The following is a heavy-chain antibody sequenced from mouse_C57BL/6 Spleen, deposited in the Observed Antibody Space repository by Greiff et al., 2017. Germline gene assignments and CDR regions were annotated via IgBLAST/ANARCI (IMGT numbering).Heavy chain of an antibody. V-gene: IGHV1-80*01. CDR2: IYPGDGDT. Sequence: QVQLQQSGAELVKPGASVKISCKASGYAFSSYWMNWVKQRPGKGLEWIEQIYPGDGDTNYNGKFKGKATLTADKSSSTAYMQLSSLTSEDSAVYFCARRGIYYGNYEDAMDYWGQGTSVTVSS. CDR1: GYAFSSYW. D-gene: IGHD2-1*01. CDR3: ARRGIYYGNYEDAMDY. J-gene: IGHJ4*01.